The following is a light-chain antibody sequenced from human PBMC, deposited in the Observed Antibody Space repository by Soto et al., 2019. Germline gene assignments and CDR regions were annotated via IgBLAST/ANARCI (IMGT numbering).Light chain of an antibody. CDR3: QSYDSSLRNVI. CDR2: GNS. V-gene: IGLV1-40*01. J-gene: IGLJ2*01. Sequence: QSVLTQSPSVSGAPGQGVTISCTGGSSNIGANYDVHWYQQLPGTAPKVLIYGNSNRPSGVPDRFSGSKSGTSASLAITGLQVEDEADYYCQSYDSSLRNVIFGGGTQLTVL. CDR1: SSNIGANYD.